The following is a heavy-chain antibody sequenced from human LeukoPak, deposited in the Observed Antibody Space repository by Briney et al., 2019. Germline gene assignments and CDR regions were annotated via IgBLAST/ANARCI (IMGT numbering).Heavy chain of an antibody. V-gene: IGHV4-59*08. CDR1: GDSISNYY. CDR3: ARRGNYASGTFYDDY. CDR2: IHYSGIT. Sequence: PSETLSLTCTVSGDSISNYYWSWIRQPPGRGLGWIGYIHYSGITKHNPSLKSRVTISVDTSKSQFSLKLRSVTAADTAVYYCARRGNYASGTFYDDYWGQGTLVTVSS. D-gene: IGHD3-10*01. J-gene: IGHJ4*02.